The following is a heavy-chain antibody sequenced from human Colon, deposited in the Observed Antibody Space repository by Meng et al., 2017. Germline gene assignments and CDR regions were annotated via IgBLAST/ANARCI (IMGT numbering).Heavy chain of an antibody. CDR2: IYHDGNT. J-gene: IGHJ4*02. V-gene: IGHV4-38-2*01. Sequence: GSLRLSCVVSNYSIPRGYYWGWIRQSPGEGLEWIWSIYHDGNTYFNPSLKSRLTMSVDTSKNQFSLSLTSVTAADTAVYYCARQSPPYDGYTMGHRRDYFDSWGQGMLVTVSS. D-gene: IGHD2-21*02. CDR3: ARQSPPYDGYTMGHRRDYFDS. CDR1: NYSIPRGYY.